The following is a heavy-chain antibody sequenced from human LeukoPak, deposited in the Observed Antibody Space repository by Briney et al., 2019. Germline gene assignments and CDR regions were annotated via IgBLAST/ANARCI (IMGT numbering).Heavy chain of an antibody. CDR3: ARVLPTVDAFDI. Sequence: SGTLSLTCTVSGGSVSSGSYYWSWIRQPPGKGLEWIGYIYYSGSTNYNPSLKSRVTISVDTSKNQLSVKLSSVTAADTAVYYCARVLPTVDAFDIWGQGTRVIVSS. CDR2: IYYSGST. CDR1: GGSVSSGSYY. J-gene: IGHJ3*02. V-gene: IGHV4-61*01. D-gene: IGHD1-26*01.